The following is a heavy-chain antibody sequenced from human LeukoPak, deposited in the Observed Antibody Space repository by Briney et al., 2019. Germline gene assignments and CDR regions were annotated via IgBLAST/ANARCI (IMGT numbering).Heavy chain of an antibody. CDR3: ARSRIAVAPADF. J-gene: IGHJ4*02. Sequence: SETLSLTCTASGGSIGSFYWSWIRQPPGKGLEWIGYIYYTGSTNYNPSLKSRVTISVDTSKNQFSLNLSSVTAADTAIYYCARSRIAVAPADFWGQGILVTVSS. CDR2: IYYTGST. V-gene: IGHV4-59*12. D-gene: IGHD6-19*01. CDR1: GGSIGSFY.